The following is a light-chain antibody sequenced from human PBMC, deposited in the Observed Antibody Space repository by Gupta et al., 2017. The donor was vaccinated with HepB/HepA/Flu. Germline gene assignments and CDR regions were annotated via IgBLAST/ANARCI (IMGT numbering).Light chain of an antibody. J-gene: IGKJ1*01. CDR2: LAS. V-gene: IGKV2-28*01. Sequence: DIVMTQSPLSLPVTPGESASISCRSSQSLLHSNGYSYLEWYLQKPGQSPQLLLYLASNRPSGVPDRFSGSGSGTDFTLKISRVEAEDVGVYYCMQSLQTPGTFGQGTRLEIK. CDR3: MQSLQTPGT. CDR1: QSLLHSNGYSY.